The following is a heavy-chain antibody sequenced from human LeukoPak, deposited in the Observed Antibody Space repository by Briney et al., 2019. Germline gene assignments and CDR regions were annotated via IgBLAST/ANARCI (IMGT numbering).Heavy chain of an antibody. V-gene: IGHV3-7*03. CDR1: GFTSSSYW. CDR3: AKEGPYYFDY. CDR2: IKKDGSEK. J-gene: IGHJ4*02. Sequence: GGSLRLSCAASGFTSSSYWMSWVRQAPGKGLEWVANIKKDGSEKYYVDSVKGRFTISRDNAKNSLYLQMNSLRAEDTAVYYCAKEGPYYFDYWGQGTLVTVSS.